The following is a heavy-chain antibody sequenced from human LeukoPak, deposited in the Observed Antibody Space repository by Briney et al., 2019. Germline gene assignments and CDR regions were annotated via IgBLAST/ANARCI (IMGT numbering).Heavy chain of an antibody. CDR2: VESDASRT. CDR1: GFTLSDHW. Sequence: GGSLRLSCVASGFTLSDHWMYWVRQGPTRGLAHVSRVESDASRTTYVDSVKGRFTISRDDAKNTMYLQMNSLRVEDTAVYYCVKGGHKLDIQTTHYYYGLDVWGQGTTVAVS. CDR3: VKGGHKLDIQTTHYYYGLDV. V-gene: IGHV3-74*03. D-gene: IGHD5-12*01. J-gene: IGHJ6*02.